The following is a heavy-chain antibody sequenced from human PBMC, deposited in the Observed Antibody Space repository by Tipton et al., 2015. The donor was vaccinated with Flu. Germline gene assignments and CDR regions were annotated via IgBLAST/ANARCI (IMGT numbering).Heavy chain of an antibody. CDR1: GFTFSDYY. V-gene: IGHV3-11*01. CDR3: ARPERWEGLLADY. D-gene: IGHD1-14*01. CDR2: ISSSGSTI. J-gene: IGHJ4*02. Sequence: CAASGFTFSDYYMSWIRQAPGKGLEWVSYISSSGSTIYYADSVKGRFTISRDNAKNSLYLQMNSLRAEDTAVYYCARPERWEGLLADYWGQGTLVTVSS.